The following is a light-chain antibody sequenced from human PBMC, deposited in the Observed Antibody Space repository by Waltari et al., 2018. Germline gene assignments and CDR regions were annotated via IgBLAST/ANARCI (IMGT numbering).Light chain of an antibody. CDR1: SGRIASNY. Sequence: NFMLTKPHSVSESPGTTVTISCTGRSGRIASNYVQWYQQRPGSAPTTVIYEDNQRPSGVPDRFSGSIDSSSNSASLTISGLKTEDEADYYCQSYDSSIVVFGGGTKLTVL. CDR3: QSYDSSIVV. J-gene: IGLJ2*01. CDR2: EDN. V-gene: IGLV6-57*02.